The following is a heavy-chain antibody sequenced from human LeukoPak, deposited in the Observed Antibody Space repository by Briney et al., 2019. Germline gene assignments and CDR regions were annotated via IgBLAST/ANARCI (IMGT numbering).Heavy chain of an antibody. D-gene: IGHD6-19*01. Sequence: SETLSLTCTVSGGSLSSYYWSWIRQPPGKGLEWIGYIYYSGSPNFHPSLKSRVTISVDTSKSQFSLKLSSVTAADTAVYYCARHRQWLVGYFDYWGQGTLVTVSS. CDR3: ARHRQWLVGYFDY. CDR2: IYYSGSP. J-gene: IGHJ4*02. V-gene: IGHV4-59*08. CDR1: GGSLSSYY.